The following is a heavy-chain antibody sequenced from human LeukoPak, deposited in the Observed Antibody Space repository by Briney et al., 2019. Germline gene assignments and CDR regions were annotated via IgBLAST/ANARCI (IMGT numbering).Heavy chain of an antibody. V-gene: IGHV4-30-4*01. D-gene: IGHD3-22*01. CDR2: IYYSGST. CDR3: ARSSYYYDSSGWNWFDP. Sequence: SQTLSLTCTVSGGSISSGDYYWSWIRQPPGKGLEWIGYIYYSGSTYYNPSLKSRVTISVDTSKNQFSLKLSSVTAADTAVYYCARSSYYYDSSGWNWFDPWGQGTLVTVSS. CDR1: GGSISSGDYY. J-gene: IGHJ5*02.